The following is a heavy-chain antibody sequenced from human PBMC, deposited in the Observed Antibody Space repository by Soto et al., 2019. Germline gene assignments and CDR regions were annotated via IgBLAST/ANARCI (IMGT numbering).Heavy chain of an antibody. CDR2: ISSSGSTI. D-gene: IGHD2-2*01. CDR1: GFTFSSYE. CDR3: ARIVLVPAENDY. Sequence: GGSLRLSCATSGFTFSSYEMNWVRQAPGKGLEWVSYISSSGSTIYYAVSVKGRFTISRENAKNSLYLEMNILIAEYAAVYYCARIVLVPAENDYWGQGTLVTVSS. J-gene: IGHJ4*02. V-gene: IGHV3-48*03.